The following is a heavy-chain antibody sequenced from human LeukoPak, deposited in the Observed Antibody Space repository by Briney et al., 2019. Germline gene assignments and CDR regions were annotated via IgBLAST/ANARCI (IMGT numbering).Heavy chain of an antibody. J-gene: IGHJ4*02. Sequence: PGGSLRLSCAASGFTFSDHYVDWVRQAPGKGLEWVGRTRNKANSYTTEYAASVKGRFTISRDDSKNSLYLQMNSLKTEDTAVYYCARVRSSSYFDYWGQGTLVTVSS. CDR1: GFTFSDHY. D-gene: IGHD6-13*01. CDR2: TRNKANSYTT. V-gene: IGHV3-72*01. CDR3: ARVRSSSYFDY.